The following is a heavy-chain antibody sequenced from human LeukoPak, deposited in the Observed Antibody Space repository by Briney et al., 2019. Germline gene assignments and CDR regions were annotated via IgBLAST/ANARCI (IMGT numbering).Heavy chain of an antibody. V-gene: IGHV3-43*02. CDR2: ISGDGGST. CDR3: AKEHFAAAGPVDY. D-gene: IGHD6-13*01. CDR1: GFSLHDYN. Sequence: PGGSLRLSCAASGFSLHDYNMHWVRQAPGKGLEWVSLISGDGGSTYYADSEKGRFTISRDNSKNSLYLQMNSLRTEDTALYYCAKEHFAAAGPVDYWGQGTLVTVSS. J-gene: IGHJ4*02.